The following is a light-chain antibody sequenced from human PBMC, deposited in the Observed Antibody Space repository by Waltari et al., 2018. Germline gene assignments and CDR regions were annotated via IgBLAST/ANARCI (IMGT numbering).Light chain of an antibody. J-gene: IGKJ2*01. CDR2: KAS. CDR3: QQYNSYHT. V-gene: IGKV1-5*03. CDR1: QSISTW. Sequence: DIQMTQSPSTLSASVGARITITCRASQSISTWLAWYQQKPGKAPKLLIYKASNLESGVPSRFSGSGSGTELTLTISSLQPDDFATYYCQQYNSYHTFGQGTKLEIK.